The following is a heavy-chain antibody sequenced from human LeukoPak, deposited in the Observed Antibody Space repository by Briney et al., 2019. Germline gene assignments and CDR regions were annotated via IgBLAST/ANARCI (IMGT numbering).Heavy chain of an antibody. CDR1: GGSISSSSYY. V-gene: IGHV4-39*01. CDR3: ARRDYYYYYMDV. CDR2: IYYSGST. Sequence: SETLSLTCTVSGGSISSSSYYWGWIRQPPGKGLEWIGSIYYSGSTYYNPSLKSRVTISVDTSKNQFSLKLSSVTAADTAVYYCARRDYYYYYMDVWGKGSTVTVSS. J-gene: IGHJ6*03.